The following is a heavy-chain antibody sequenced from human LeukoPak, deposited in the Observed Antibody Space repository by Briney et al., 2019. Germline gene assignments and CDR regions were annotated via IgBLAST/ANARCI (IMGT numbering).Heavy chain of an antibody. CDR2: IYTSGST. CDR1: GGSISSGSYY. CDR3: ARDGWDYYDSSGYTPPFQY. D-gene: IGHD3-22*01. V-gene: IGHV4-61*02. J-gene: IGHJ4*02. Sequence: SETLSLTCTVSGGSISSGSYYWSWIRQPAGKGLEWIGRIYTSGSTNYNPSLKSRVTISVDTSKNQFSLKLSSVTAADTAVYYCARDGWDYYDSSGYTPPFQYWGQGTLVTVSS.